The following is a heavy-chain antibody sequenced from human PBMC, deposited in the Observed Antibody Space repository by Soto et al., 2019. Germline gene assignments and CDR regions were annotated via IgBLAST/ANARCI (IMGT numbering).Heavy chain of an antibody. J-gene: IGHJ5*02. CDR3: ARMYSSGSGWFHP. CDR1: GGSFSGYY. D-gene: IGHD6-19*01. V-gene: IGHV4-4*08. CDR2: FYSSGSI. Sequence: SETLSLTCTVSGGSFSGYYWSWIRHHPGKGLEWIGSFYSSGSIIYNPSLRSRVSISGDTSSNQFSMSLTSVTAADTARYYCARMYSSGSGWFHPWGQGTLVTVSS.